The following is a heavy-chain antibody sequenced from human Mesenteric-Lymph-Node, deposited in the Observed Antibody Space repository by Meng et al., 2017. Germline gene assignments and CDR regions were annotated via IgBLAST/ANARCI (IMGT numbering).Heavy chain of an antibody. Sequence: VQLQESGPGLVRPSETRSLTSTVSVGSGSSGSYYWSWIRQPPGKGLEWIGYIYYSGRTDYNPSLKSRVTISVDTSKNHFSLKLSSVAAADTAVYYCARANYFDTRGFNSWGQGTLVTVSS. V-gene: IGHV4-61*03. CDR2: IYYSGRT. CDR3: ARANYFDTRGFNS. D-gene: IGHD3-22*01. CDR1: VGSGSSGSYY. J-gene: IGHJ5*02.